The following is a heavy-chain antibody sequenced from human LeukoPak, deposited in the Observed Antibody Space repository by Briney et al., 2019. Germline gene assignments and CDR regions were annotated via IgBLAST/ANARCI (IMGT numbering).Heavy chain of an antibody. J-gene: IGHJ5*02. CDR3: ATGGRRWFDP. Sequence: PSETLSLTCTVSAGSINNYYWSWIRQPPGKGLEWIAYIYYSGSTSYNPSLKSRVTIPVDTSKNQLCLNLSSVTAADTAVYYCATGGRRWFDPWGQGTLVTVSS. D-gene: IGHD3-16*01. CDR1: AGSINNYY. CDR2: IYYSGST. V-gene: IGHV4-59*01.